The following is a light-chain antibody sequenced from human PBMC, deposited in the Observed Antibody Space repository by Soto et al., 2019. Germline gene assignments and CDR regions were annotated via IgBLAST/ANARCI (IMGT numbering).Light chain of an antibody. CDR2: GAS. J-gene: IGKJ1*01. CDR1: HSVSSN. V-gene: IGKV3-20*01. CDR3: QQYGSSQT. Sequence: VRTQSRATLSVSPGERATLAFRASHSVSSNLAWYQQKPGQAPSVLIYGASSRATGTPDRFSGSGSGTDFTLTISRLEPEDFPVYYSQQYGSSQTFAQGAKVDIK.